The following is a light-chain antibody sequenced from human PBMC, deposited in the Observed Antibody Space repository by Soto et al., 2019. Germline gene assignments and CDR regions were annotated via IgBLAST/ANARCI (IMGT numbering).Light chain of an antibody. Sequence: EIQMTQYTSSLSLSVGERVAITCRASQGITTYLNWYQQKPGKAPKLLIYAASSLQSGVPSRFSGSGSETDFTLTISSLQPEDFATYSCQQSYSTTWTFGQGTKVDI. CDR1: QGITTY. V-gene: IGKV1-39*01. J-gene: IGKJ1*01. CDR3: QQSYSTTWT. CDR2: AAS.